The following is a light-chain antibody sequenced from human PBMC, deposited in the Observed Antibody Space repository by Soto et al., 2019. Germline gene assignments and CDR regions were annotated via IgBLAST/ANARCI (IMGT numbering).Light chain of an antibody. CDR2: AAA. V-gene: IGKV1-12*01. CDR1: QGIGSW. Sequence: DIQMPQSPSSVSASVGDRVTITCRASQGIGSWLGWYQQKPGKAPKLLIYAAASLQSGVPSRFSATFSGTEFTLTISSLQPEDRATYFCQQANRFPLTFGPGTKVDLK. CDR3: QQANRFPLT. J-gene: IGKJ3*01.